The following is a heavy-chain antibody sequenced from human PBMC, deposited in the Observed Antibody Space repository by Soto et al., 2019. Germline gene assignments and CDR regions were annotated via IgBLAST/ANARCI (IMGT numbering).Heavy chain of an antibody. D-gene: IGHD6-13*01. J-gene: IGHJ5*02. CDR1: GGPISSGGYY. CDR3: ARGVSSSWYGDNWFDP. Sequence: PSETLSLTCTVSGGPISSGGYYWSWLRQHPGQGLEWIGYIYYSGSTYDNPSLKSRATISVDTSKNQFSLKLSSATAADTAVYFCARGVSSSWYGDNWFDPWGQETLVTIAS. CDR2: IYYSGST. V-gene: IGHV4-31*03.